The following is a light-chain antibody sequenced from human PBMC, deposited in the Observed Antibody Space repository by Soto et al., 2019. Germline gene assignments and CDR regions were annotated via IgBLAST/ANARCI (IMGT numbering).Light chain of an antibody. J-gene: IGKJ1*01. Sequence: EIVLTQSPGTLSLSPGERATLSCRASQSVSNNYLAWYQQKPGQAPRLLIYGASSRATGIPDRFSGSGSGTDFTITISRLEPEDFAVYYWQQYGSSPRTFGQGTKVEIK. CDR1: QSVSNNY. CDR3: QQYGSSPRT. CDR2: GAS. V-gene: IGKV3-20*01.